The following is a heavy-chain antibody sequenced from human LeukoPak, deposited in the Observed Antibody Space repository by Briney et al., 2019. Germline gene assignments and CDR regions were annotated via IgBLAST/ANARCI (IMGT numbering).Heavy chain of an antibody. Sequence: PGGSLRLCCAASGFTFDDYAMHWVRQAPGKGLEWVSGISWNSGSIAYADSVKGRFTISRDNARNSLYLLMNSLRPEDTALYYCAKDNDYYDSSGPFDPWGQGTLVTVSS. CDR1: GFTFDDYA. J-gene: IGHJ5*02. D-gene: IGHD3-22*01. V-gene: IGHV3-9*01. CDR2: ISWNSGSI. CDR3: AKDNDYYDSSGPFDP.